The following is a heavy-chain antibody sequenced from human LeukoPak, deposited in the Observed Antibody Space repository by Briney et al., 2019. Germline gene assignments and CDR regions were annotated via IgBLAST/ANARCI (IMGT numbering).Heavy chain of an antibody. CDR3: ARCGSGSHPADPYYYYMDV. D-gene: IGHD3-10*01. CDR2: IIPIFGTA. J-gene: IGHJ6*03. CDR1: GGTFSSYA. Sequence: SVKVSCKASGGTFSSYAISWVRQAPGQGLEWMGGIIPIFGTANYAQKFQGRVTMTTDTSTSTAYMELRSLRSDDTAVFYCARCGSGSHPADPYYYYMDVWGKGTTVTISS. V-gene: IGHV1-69*05.